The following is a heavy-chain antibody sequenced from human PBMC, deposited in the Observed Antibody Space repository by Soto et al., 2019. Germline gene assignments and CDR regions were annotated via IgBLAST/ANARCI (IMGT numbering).Heavy chain of an antibody. D-gene: IGHD3-10*01. Sequence: GGSLRLSCAASGFTFSSYAMSWVRQAPGEGLEWVSSISGSGTSTYYADSVKGRFTISRDNSKNTMYLQMNSLRAEDTALYFCAKEKTRGFGDYVVSWGQGPLLSVS. CDR2: ISGSGTST. CDR3: AKEKTRGFGDYVVS. J-gene: IGHJ4*02. CDR1: GFTFSSYA. V-gene: IGHV3-23*01.